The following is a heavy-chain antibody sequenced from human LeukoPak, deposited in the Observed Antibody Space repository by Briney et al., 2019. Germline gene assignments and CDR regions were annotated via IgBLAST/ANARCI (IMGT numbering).Heavy chain of an antibody. CDR1: GGSISSGGYY. D-gene: IGHD6-6*01. CDR3: ARGGAARLYFQN. J-gene: IGHJ1*01. Sequence: PETLSLTCTVSGGSISSGGYYWSWIRQHPGKGLEWIGYIYHSGTIFYNPSLQSRVTISVDTSKNQFSLNLNSVTAADTAVYYCARGGAARLYFQNWGQGTLVTVSS. CDR2: IYHSGTI. V-gene: IGHV4-61*08.